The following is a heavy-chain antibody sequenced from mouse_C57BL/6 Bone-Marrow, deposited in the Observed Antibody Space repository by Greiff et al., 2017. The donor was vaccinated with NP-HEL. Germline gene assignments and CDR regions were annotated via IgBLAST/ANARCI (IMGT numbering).Heavy chain of an antibody. Sequence: VQLQQSGTVLARPGASVKMSCKTSGYTFTSYWMHWVKQRPGQGLEWIGAIYPGNSDTSYNQKFKGKAKLTAVTSASTAYMELSSLTHEDSAVYYCTRERELGYFDYWGQGTTLTVSS. J-gene: IGHJ2*01. D-gene: IGHD4-1*01. CDR1: GYTFTSYW. V-gene: IGHV1-5*01. CDR2: IYPGNSDT. CDR3: TRERELGYFDY.